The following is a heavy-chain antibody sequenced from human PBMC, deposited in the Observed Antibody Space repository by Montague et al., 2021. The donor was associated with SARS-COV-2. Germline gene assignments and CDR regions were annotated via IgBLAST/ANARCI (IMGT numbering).Heavy chain of an antibody. CDR2: TYYSGST. V-gene: IGHV4-59*01. CDR1: GASMRSYY. J-gene: IGHJ4*02. D-gene: IGHD2-21*01. Sequence: SETLSLTCTVSGASMRSYYWTWVRQSPGKGLEWIGYTYYSGSTSYAPSLKSRLTMTVDMSANQVSLTLMSVTAADSAVYYCARVEGVIGGITHFDYWGQGFLVSVPS. CDR3: ARVEGVIGGITHFDY.